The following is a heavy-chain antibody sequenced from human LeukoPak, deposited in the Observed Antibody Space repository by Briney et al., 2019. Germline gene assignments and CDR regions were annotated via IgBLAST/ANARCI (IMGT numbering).Heavy chain of an antibody. J-gene: IGHJ4*02. V-gene: IGHV4-59*12. D-gene: IGHD6-6*01. CDR3: ARRLGVAARFGY. Sequence: PSETLSLTCTVSGGSISSYYWSWIRQPPGKGLEWIGYIYYSGSTNYNPSLKSRVTISVDTSKNQFSLKLSSVTAADTAVYYCARRLGVAARFGYWGQGTLVTVSS. CDR2: IYYSGST. CDR1: GGSISSYY.